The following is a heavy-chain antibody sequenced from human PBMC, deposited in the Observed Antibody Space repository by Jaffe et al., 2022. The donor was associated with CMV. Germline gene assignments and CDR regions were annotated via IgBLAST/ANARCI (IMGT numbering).Heavy chain of an antibody. CDR2: INPNSGGT. V-gene: IGHV1-2*04. CDR3: AREGAPYYGPTQDFGMDV. D-gene: IGHD3-3*01. J-gene: IGHJ6*04. Sequence: QVQLVQSGAEVKKPGASVKVSCKASGYTFTGYYMHWVRQAPGQGLEWMGWINPNSGGTNYAQKFQGWVTMTRDTSISTAYMELSRLRSDDTAVYYCAREGAPYYGPTQDFGMDVWGKGTTVTVSS. CDR1: GYTFTGYY.